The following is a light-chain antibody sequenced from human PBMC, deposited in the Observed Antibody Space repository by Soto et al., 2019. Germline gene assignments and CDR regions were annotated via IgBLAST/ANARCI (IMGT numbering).Light chain of an antibody. CDR1: QSISTW. J-gene: IGKJ3*01. CDR3: QQYKNYLT. V-gene: IGKV1-5*01. CDR2: GAS. Sequence: DIPMTQSPSTLSASVGDRLTITCRARQSISTWLAWYQQKPGKAPKVLIYGASSLESGVPSRFSGSGSGTEFTLPISSLQPDDFATYYCQQYKNYLTFGPGTKVDIK.